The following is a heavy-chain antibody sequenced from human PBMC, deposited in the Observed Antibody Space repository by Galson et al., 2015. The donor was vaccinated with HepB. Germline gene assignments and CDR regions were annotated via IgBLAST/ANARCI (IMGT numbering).Heavy chain of an antibody. D-gene: IGHD6-19*01. CDR1: GYALTELS. V-gene: IGHV1-24*01. CDR2: FDPEDGET. CDR3: ARDRSGWYTFDY. Sequence: SVKVSCKVSGYALTELSMHWVRQAPGKGLEWMGGFDPEDGETIYAQKFQGRVTMTEDTSTDTAYMELSSLRSEDTAVYYCARDRSGWYTFDYWGQGTLVTVSS. J-gene: IGHJ4*02.